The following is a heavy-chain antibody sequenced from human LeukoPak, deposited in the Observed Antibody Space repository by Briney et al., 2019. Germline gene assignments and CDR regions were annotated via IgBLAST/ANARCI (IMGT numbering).Heavy chain of an antibody. Sequence: GGSLRLSCAASGFIFNNYAMNWVRQAPGKGLEWVSGISGSGDSTFYADSVKGRFTISRDNSKNTLDLQMNSLRAEDTAVYYCARGRRATNYDFWSGLFGPSWFDPWGQGTLVTVSS. J-gene: IGHJ5*02. CDR2: ISGSGDST. D-gene: IGHD3-3*01. CDR1: GFIFNNYA. CDR3: ARGRRATNYDFWSGLFGPSWFDP. V-gene: IGHV3-23*01.